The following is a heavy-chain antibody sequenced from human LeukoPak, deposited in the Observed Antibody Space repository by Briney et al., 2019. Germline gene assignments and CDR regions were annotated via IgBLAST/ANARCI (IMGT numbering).Heavy chain of an antibody. CDR1: GYTFTSYG. J-gene: IGHJ6*03. D-gene: IGHD3-10*01. V-gene: IGHV1-18*01. CDR3: ARLSVWFPANYYYMDV. CDR2: ISAYNGNT. Sequence: ASVKVSCKASGYTFTSYGISWVRQAPGQGLEWMGWISAYNGNTNYAQKLQGRVTMTTDTSTSTAYMELRSLRSDDTAVYCCARLSVWFPANYYYMDVWGKGTTVTVSS.